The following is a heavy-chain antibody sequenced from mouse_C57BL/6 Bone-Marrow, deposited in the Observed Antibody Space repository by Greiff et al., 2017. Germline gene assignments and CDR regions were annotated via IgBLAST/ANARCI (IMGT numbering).Heavy chain of an antibody. Sequence: QVQLQQPGAELVRPGTSVKLSCKASGYTFTSYWMHWVKQRPGQGLEWIGVIDPSDSYTNYNQKFKGKATMTVDTSSSTAYMQLSSLTSEDSAVYYCVRASLTKGFAYWGQGTLVTVSA. CDR3: VRASLTKGFAY. CDR2: IDPSDSYT. V-gene: IGHV1-59*01. CDR1: GYTFTSYW. J-gene: IGHJ3*01. D-gene: IGHD1-1*01.